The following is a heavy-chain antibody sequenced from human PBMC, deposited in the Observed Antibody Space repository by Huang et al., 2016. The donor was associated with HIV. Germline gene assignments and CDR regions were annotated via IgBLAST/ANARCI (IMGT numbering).Heavy chain of an antibody. CDR1: GGTFSRYA. D-gene: IGHD5-18*01. V-gene: IGHV1-69*13. CDR3: ARTAYSYGFRQGYNWFDP. CDR2: IIPIFGTA. J-gene: IGHJ5*02. Sequence: QVLLVQSGAEVRKPGSSVKVSCTAFGGTFSRYAISWVRPAPGQGLEWMGVIIPIFGTANYTQKFQGRVTITVDESTNTGYMELTRLTSEDTAVYYCARTAYSYGFRQGYNWFDPWGQGTPVTVSS.